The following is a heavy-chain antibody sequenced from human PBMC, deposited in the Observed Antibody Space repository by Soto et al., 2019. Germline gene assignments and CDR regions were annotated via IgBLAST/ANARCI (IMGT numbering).Heavy chain of an antibody. V-gene: IGHV4-59*08. CDR2: IYYSGST. D-gene: IGHD1-1*01. J-gene: IGHJ4*02. CDR1: GGALSSYY. CDR3: ARRYGYSFDY. Sequence: QVQLQESGPGMVKPSETLSLTCTVSGGALSSYYWSWIRQPPGKGLEWIGYIYYSGSTTYTPSLKRRVTISVDTSKNQFSLKLSSVTAADTAVYYCARRYGYSFDYWGQGTLVTVS.